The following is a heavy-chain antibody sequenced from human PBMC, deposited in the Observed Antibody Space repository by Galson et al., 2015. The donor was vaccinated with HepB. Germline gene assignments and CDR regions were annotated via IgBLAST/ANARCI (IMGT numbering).Heavy chain of an antibody. J-gene: IGHJ4*02. D-gene: IGHD5-18*01. CDR3: AKVSTKGRYSYGYFDY. CDR1: GFTFSSYA. CDR2: ISGSGGST. V-gene: IGHV3-23*01. Sequence: SLRLSCAASGFTFSSYAMSWVRQAPGKGLEWVSAISGSGGSTYYADSVKGRFTISRDNSKNTLYLQMNSLRAEDTAVYYCAKVSTKGRYSYGYFDYWGQGTLVTVSS.